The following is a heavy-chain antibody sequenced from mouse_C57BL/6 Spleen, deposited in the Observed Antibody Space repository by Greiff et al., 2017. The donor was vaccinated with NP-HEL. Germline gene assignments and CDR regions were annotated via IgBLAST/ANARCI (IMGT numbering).Heavy chain of an antibody. V-gene: IGHV3-6*01. Sequence: DVKLQESGRGLVQPSQSLSLSCAATGYSFTSGYFWYWRRPPPGNLPELVGIISYDGSNNYNPSLKNRISITRDTSKNQFFLKLNSVTTEDTDTYYCARWDLLWLRRGGFDYWGQGTTLTVSS. CDR3: ARWDLLWLRRGGFDY. CDR1: GYSFTSGYF. D-gene: IGHD2-2*01. J-gene: IGHJ2*01. CDR2: ISYDGSN.